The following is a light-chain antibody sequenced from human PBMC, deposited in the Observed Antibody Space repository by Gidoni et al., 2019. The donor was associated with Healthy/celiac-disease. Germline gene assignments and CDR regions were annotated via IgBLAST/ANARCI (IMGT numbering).Light chain of an antibody. CDR1: QSLLHSNGYNY. Sequence: DIVMTQSPLSLPVTPGEPASISCRSSQSLLHSNGYNYLDWYRQKPGQSPQLLIYLGSNRASGVPDRFSGSGSGTDFTLNISRVEAEDVGVYYCMQALQTPPWTFXQXTKVEIK. CDR2: LGS. CDR3: MQALQTPPWT. V-gene: IGKV2-28*01. J-gene: IGKJ1*01.